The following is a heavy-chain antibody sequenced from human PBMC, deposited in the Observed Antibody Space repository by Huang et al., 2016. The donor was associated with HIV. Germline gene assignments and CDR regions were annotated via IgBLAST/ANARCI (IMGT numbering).Heavy chain of an antibody. CDR3: AREGQTWYGKPITAFEI. J-gene: IGHJ3*02. Sequence: VQLVQSGTEVRRPGSSVRVSCRASGGTFNTLAFNWVRQAPGQGLEYMGGIVPFLSVTNYAERFQDRLTISADKSTNTVYMELRSLRSADTGVFFCAREGQTWYGKPITAFEIWGQGTTVIVSS. CDR1: GGTFNTLA. D-gene: IGHD1-20*01. CDR2: IVPFLSVT. V-gene: IGHV1-69*10.